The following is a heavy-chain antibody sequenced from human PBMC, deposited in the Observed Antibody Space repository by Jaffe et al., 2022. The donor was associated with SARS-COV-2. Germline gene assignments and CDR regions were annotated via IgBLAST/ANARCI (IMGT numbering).Heavy chain of an antibody. D-gene: IGHD1-26*01. CDR3: ARLAWELQWRYYYYYYMDV. J-gene: IGHJ6*03. Sequence: QVQLQQSGPGLVKPSQTLSLTCAISGDSVSSNSAAWNWIRQSPSRGLEWLGRTYYRSKWYNDYAVSVKSRITINPDTSKNQFSLQLNSVTPEDTAVYYCARLAWELQWRYYYYYYMDVWGKGTTVTVSS. CDR2: TYYRSKWYN. V-gene: IGHV6-1*01. CDR1: GDSVSSNSAA.